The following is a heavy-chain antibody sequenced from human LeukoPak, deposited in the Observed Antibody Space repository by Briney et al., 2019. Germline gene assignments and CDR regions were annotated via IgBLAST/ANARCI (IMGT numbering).Heavy chain of an antibody. CDR1: GFTFSSYA. Sequence: GGSLRLSCAASGFTFSSYAMSWVRQAPGKGLEWVSAISGSGGSTYYADSAKGRFTISRDNSKNTVYLQMNSLRPEDTALYYCASGLLGCRGGSCYPTDYWGQGTLVTVSS. CDR2: ISGSGGST. CDR3: ASGLLGCRGGSCYPTDY. D-gene: IGHD2-15*01. J-gene: IGHJ4*02. V-gene: IGHV3-23*01.